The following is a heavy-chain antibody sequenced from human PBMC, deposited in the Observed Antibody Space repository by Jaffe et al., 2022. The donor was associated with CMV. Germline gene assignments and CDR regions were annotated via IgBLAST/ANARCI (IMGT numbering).Heavy chain of an antibody. CDR3: ARAWTPSVAVFAQPSNWFDP. Sequence: QVQLQESGPGLVKPSQTLSLTCTVSGDAISSGTYYWTWIRQHPGRGLQWIGYIYYSGTTYYNPSLQSRVAISVDTPKNQFSLKLTSVTAADTAMYYCARAWTPSVAVFAQPSNWFDPWGPGTMVTVSS. J-gene: IGHJ5*02. V-gene: IGHV4-31*03. CDR2: IYYSGTT. D-gene: IGHD1-1*01. CDR1: GDAISSGTYY.